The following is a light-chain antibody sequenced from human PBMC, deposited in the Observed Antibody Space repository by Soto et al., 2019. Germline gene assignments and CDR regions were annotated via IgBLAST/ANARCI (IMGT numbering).Light chain of an antibody. CDR1: QTVTNSF. J-gene: IGKJ2*01. CDR3: QQYSTLPHT. CDR2: GIS. V-gene: IGKV3-20*01. Sequence: ENVLTQSPGTLSLSPGERATLSCRASQTVTNSFFAWYQRKPGQALRLLIYGISTRATGIPDRFSGSGSGTDFTLTISRLEPEDFVVYYCQQYSTLPHTFGQGTKLEVK.